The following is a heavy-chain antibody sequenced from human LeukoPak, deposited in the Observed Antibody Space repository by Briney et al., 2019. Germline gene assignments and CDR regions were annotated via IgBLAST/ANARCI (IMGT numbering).Heavy chain of an antibody. D-gene: IGHD7-27*01. CDR3: ARDPKSWGDYYYYGMDV. J-gene: IGHJ6*02. CDR2: IKQDGSEK. Sequence: PGGSLRLCCGASGFTFSDYYMSWVRQAPGKGLEWVANIKQDGSEKYYVDSVKGRFTISRDNAKNSLYLQMNSLRAEDTAVYYCARDPKSWGDYYYYGMDVWGQGTTVTVSS. V-gene: IGHV3-7*01. CDR1: GFTFSDYY.